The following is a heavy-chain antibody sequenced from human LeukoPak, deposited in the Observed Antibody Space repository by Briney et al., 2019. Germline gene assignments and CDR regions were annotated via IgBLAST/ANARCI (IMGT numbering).Heavy chain of an antibody. CDR2: INPNSGGT. V-gene: IGHV1-2*02. D-gene: IGHD5-12*01. CDR3: ARAVVVATIKAMGY. Sequence: ASVKVSCKASGYTFTGYYMHWVRQAPGQGLEWMGWINPNSGGTHYAQKFQGRVTMTRDTSISTAYMELSRLRSDDTAVYYCARAVVVATIKAMGYWGQGTLVTVSS. CDR1: GYTFTGYY. J-gene: IGHJ4*02.